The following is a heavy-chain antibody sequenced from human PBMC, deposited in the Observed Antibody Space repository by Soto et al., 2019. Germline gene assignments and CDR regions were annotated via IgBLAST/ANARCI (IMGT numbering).Heavy chain of an antibody. V-gene: IGHV4-30-4*01. CDR2: IYYSGST. D-gene: IGHD3-3*01. CDR1: GGSIISRDDY. CDR3: ARDNILGILYGGMDV. Sequence: LSLTWTVAGGSIISRDDYWSWIQQPPGKGLEWIGYIYYSGSTYYNPSLKSRVTISVDTSKNQFSLKLSSVTAADTAVYYCARDNILGILYGGMDVWGQGTTVTVS. J-gene: IGHJ6*02.